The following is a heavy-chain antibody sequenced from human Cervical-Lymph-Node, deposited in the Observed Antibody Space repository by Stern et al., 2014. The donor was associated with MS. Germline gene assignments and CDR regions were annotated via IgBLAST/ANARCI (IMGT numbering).Heavy chain of an antibody. CDR1: GFSLRTDTVA. V-gene: IGHV2-5*02. CDR2: IYWDDDK. CDR3: AHSPGKTTLFET. D-gene: IGHD1/OR15-1a*01. Sequence: QVTLQESGPTLVKPTQTLTLTCTFSGFSLRTDTVAVAWIRQPPGKALEWLGLIYWDDDKRYSPSLRGRLTITKVTPKNEVVLTLTNMDPADTATYYCAHSPGKTTLFETWGQGALVTVSS. J-gene: IGHJ5*02.